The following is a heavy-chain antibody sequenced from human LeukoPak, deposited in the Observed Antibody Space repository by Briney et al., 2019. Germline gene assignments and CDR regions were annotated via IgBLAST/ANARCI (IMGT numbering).Heavy chain of an antibody. V-gene: IGHV3-30*02. CDR2: KRYDGSNK. CDR1: GFTFSSYG. D-gene: IGHD2-21*02. J-gene: IGHJ3*01. CDR3: ARVAYYRVTADQITDAFDV. Sequence: GGSLRLSCAASGFTFSSYGMHWVRQAPGKGLEWVAFKRYDGSNKYYADSVKGRFTISRDNSKNTLYLQMNSLRAEDTAVYFCARVAYYRVTADQITDAFDVWGRGTAVTVSS.